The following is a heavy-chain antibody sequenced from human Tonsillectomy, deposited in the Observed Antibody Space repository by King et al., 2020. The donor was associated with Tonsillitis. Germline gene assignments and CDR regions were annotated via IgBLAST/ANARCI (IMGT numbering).Heavy chain of an antibody. Sequence: VQLQESGPGLVKPSQTLSLSCTVSGGSIRGGSFYWTLIRQPAGKGLECIGRMHTSGTTNYSPSLRSRVTMSIDTSKSQFSLDLTSVTAADTAVYYCARARYSNFAANYYYVDVWGKGTTVTVSS. J-gene: IGHJ6*03. CDR2: MHTSGTT. V-gene: IGHV4-61*02. CDR3: ARARYSNFAANYYYVDV. D-gene: IGHD4-11*01. CDR1: GGSIRGGSFY.